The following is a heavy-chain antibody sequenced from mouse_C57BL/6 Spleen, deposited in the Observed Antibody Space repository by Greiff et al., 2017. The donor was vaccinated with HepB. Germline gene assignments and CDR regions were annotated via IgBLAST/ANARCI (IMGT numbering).Heavy chain of an antibody. D-gene: IGHD2-1*01. CDR3: ARYYGNYVFYAMDY. CDR1: GIDFSRYW. CDR2: INPDSSTI. V-gene: IGHV4-1*01. Sequence: EVKLLESGGGLVQPGGSLKLSCAASGIDFSRYWMSWVRRAPGKGLEWIGEINPDSSTINYAPSLKDKFIISRDNAKNTLYLQMSKVRSEDTALYYCARYYGNYVFYAMDYWGQGTSVPVSS. J-gene: IGHJ4*01.